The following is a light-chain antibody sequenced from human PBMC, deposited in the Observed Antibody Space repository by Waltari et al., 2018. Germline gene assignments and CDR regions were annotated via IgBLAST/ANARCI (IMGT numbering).Light chain of an antibody. CDR3: QQYNTWPPST. CDR2: RAS. Sequence: IVMTQCLPALSVSPCERATLSCRASQSISDNLAWYQHKTGPPPRLLISRASTRATGVPARFSGSGSGTEFTLTISSLQSEDSAIYFCQQYNTWPPSTFGQGTKLEIK. V-gene: IGKV3-15*01. J-gene: IGKJ2*02. CDR1: QSISDN.